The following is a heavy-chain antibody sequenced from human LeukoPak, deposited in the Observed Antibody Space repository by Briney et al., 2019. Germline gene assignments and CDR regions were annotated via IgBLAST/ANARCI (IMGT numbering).Heavy chain of an antibody. CDR3: ARDKQLGRTFDI. CDR1: GFTFDDYG. Sequence: GGSLRLSCAASGFTFDDYGMSWVRQAPGKGLEWVSGINWNGGSTGYADSVKGRLTISRDNAKNSLYLQMNSLRAEDTALYHCARDKQLGRTFDIWGQGTMVTVSS. V-gene: IGHV3-20*01. D-gene: IGHD6-6*01. J-gene: IGHJ3*02. CDR2: INWNGGST.